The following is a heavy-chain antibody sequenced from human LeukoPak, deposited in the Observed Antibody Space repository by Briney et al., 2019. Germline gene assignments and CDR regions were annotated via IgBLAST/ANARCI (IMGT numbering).Heavy chain of an antibody. D-gene: IGHD1-26*01. CDR3: SLWSGSYFTHFDY. V-gene: IGHV4-39*07. J-gene: IGHJ4*02. Sequence: SETLSLTCTVSGGSISSSSYYWGWIRQPPGKGLEWIGSIYYSGSTYYNPSLKSRVTISVDTSKNQFSLKLSSVTAADTAVYYCSLWSGSYFTHFDYWGQGTLVTVSS. CDR2: IYYSGST. CDR1: GGSISSSSYY.